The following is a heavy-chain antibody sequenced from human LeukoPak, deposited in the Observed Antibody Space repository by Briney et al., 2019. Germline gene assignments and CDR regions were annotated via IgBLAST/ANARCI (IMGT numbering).Heavy chain of an antibody. CDR1: GGSIDTYY. Sequence: SENLSLTCSVPGGSIDTYYWSWIRQSPGKGLEWIGYIYYFGNTDYNPSLKSRVTISVDTSKNQFSLNLRSVTAADTAVYYCAKLGSPRAFWGQGILVRVSS. CDR3: AKLGSPRAF. V-gene: IGHV4-59*01. CDR2: IYYFGNT. D-gene: IGHD7-27*01. J-gene: IGHJ4*02.